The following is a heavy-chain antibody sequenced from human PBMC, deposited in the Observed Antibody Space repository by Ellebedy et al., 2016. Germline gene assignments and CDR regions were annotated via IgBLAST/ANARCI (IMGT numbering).Heavy chain of an antibody. CDR2: IYYSGSSGDS. V-gene: IGHV4-59*02. Sequence: SETLSLTCTVSGGSVGTYYWSWIRQSPGKGLEWIGSIYYSGSSGDSIYNPSLKSRVTISVDMSRNQFSQNLHSVTAADTGLYYCAGSSWRENFPYYFEYWGQGTLVSVSS. CDR1: GGSVGTYY. D-gene: IGHD3-3*01. CDR3: AGSSWRENFPYYFEY. J-gene: IGHJ4*02.